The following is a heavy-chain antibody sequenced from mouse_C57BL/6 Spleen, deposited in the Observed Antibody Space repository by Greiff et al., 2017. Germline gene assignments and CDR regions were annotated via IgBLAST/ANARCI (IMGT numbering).Heavy chain of an antibody. V-gene: IGHV1-69*01. J-gene: IGHJ4*01. CDR1: GYTFTSYW. CDR2: IDPSDSYT. Sequence: VQLQQPGAELVMPGASVKLSCKASGYTFTSYWMHWVKQRPGQGLEWIGEIDPSDSYTNYNLKFKGKSTLTVDKSSSTAYMQLSSLTSEDSAVYYCARWGPYAMDYWGQGTSVTVSS. CDR3: ARWGPYAMDY.